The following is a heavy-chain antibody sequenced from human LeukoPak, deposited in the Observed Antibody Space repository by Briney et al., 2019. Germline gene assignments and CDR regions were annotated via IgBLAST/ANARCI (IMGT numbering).Heavy chain of an antibody. CDR1: GFIFSTYL. J-gene: IGHJ4*02. D-gene: IGHD6-19*01. Sequence: GGSLRLSCESSGFIFSTYLMAWVRQAPGEGLEWVANISPDGSATYYVDSVKGRFIITRDNAKQSLFLQMNNLRAEETAVYHCVRWGMEAGMSDWGQGTLVTVSS. CDR3: VRWGMEAGMSD. CDR2: ISPDGSAT. V-gene: IGHV3-7*01.